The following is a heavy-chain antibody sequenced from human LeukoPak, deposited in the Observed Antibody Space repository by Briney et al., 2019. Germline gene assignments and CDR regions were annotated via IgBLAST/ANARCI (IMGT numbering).Heavy chain of an antibody. D-gene: IGHD6-13*01. CDR3: ARESTAGYNSSWYGFRN. Sequence: PGGSLRLSCAASGFTFSGYWMSWVRQASGKGLEWVANINQDGSEKYYVDSVKGRFTISRDNAKNSLFLQMGSLRVEDTAVYYCARESTAGYNSSWYGFRNWGQGTLVSVSS. CDR1: GFTFSGYW. J-gene: IGHJ1*01. CDR2: INQDGSEK. V-gene: IGHV3-7*01.